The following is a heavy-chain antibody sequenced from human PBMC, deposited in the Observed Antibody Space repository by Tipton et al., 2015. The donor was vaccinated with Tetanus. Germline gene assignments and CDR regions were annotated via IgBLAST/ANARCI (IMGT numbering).Heavy chain of an antibody. CDR1: GGSIASQY. CDR2: TYIRGTT. CDR3: AGVTVQRTELYFDH. V-gene: IGHV4-4*07. D-gene: IGHD2/OR15-2a*01. J-gene: IGHJ4*02. Sequence: LRLSCTVSGGSIASQYWSWIRQPAGKGLEWIGRTYIRGTTTYNPSLKSRVTISMDRSKNQISLQLTSVTAADTAVYFCAGVTVQRTELYFDHWGQGTLVTVSS.